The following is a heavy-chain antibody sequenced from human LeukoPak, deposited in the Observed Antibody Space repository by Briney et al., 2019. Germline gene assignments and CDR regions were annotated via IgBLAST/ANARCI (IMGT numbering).Heavy chain of an antibody. V-gene: IGHV3-73*01. CDR2: IRSKANSYAT. CDR1: GFTFSGSA. D-gene: IGHD3-22*01. CDR3: TLYYYDSSGSDAFDI. J-gene: IGHJ3*02. Sequence: GGSLRLSCAASGFTFSGSAMHWVRQASGKGLEWVGRIRSKANSYATAYAASVKGRFTISRDDSKNTAYLQMNSLKTEDTAVYYCTLYYYDSSGSDAFDIWGQGTMVTVPS.